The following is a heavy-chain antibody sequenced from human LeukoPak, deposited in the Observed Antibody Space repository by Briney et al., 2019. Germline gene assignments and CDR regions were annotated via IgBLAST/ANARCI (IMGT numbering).Heavy chain of an antibody. V-gene: IGHV1-2*02. D-gene: IGHD3-10*01. J-gene: IGHJ4*02. CDR1: GYTFTGYY. CDR2: INPNSGGT. Sequence: ASVKVSCKASGYTFTGYYMHWVRQAPGQGLEGMGWINPNSGGTNYAQKFQGRVTMTRDTSISTPYMELSTPRSDDTAVYYCARSLWFGELCFDYWGQGTLVTVSS. CDR3: ARSLWFGELCFDY.